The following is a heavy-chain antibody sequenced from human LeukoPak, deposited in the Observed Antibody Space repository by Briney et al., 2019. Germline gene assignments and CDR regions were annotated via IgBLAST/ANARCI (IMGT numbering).Heavy chain of an antibody. J-gene: IGHJ5*02. CDR2: INTNTGNP. D-gene: IGHD3-10*01. V-gene: IGHV7-4-1*01. Sequence: ASVKVSCKASGYTFTSYAMNWVRQAPGQGLEWMGWINTNTGNPTYAQGFTGRFVFSLDTSVSTAYLQICSLKAEDTAVYYCARGGVWLGELLYNWFDPWGQGTLVTVSS. CDR3: ARGGVWLGELLYNWFDP. CDR1: GYTFTSYA.